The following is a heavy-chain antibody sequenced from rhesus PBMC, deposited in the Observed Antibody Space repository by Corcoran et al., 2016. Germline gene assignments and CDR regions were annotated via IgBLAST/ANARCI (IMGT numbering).Heavy chain of an antibody. Sequence: QVQLQESGPGLVKPAETLSLTCVVSGDSFISPWWSWVRQPPGKAPEWIGEGNGNTGSTNYHPSRKSRVTISKDTAKTQCYLKGASVTAADTAVYYCARPWEDMEVWGRGLLVTVSS. V-gene: IGHV4-80*01. D-gene: IGHD1-44*02. CDR1: GDSFISPW. J-gene: IGHJ5-2*02. CDR3: ARPWEDMEV. CDR2: GNGNTGST.